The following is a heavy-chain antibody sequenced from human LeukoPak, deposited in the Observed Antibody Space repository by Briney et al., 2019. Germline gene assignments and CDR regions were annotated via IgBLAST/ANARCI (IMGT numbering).Heavy chain of an antibody. CDR1: GGSISSYY. CDR3: ARASVTQNYGSGELDY. J-gene: IGHJ4*02. V-gene: IGHV4-59*01. D-gene: IGHD3-10*01. CDR2: IYYSGST. Sequence: PSETLSLTCTVSGGSISSYYWSWIRQPPGKGLEWIGYIYYSGSTNYNPSLKSRVTISVDTSKNQFSLKLSSVTAADTAVYYCARASVTQNYGSGELDYWGQGTLVTVSS.